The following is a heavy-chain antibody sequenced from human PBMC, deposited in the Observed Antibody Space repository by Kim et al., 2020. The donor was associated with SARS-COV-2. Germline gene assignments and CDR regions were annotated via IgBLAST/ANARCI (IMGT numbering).Heavy chain of an antibody. D-gene: IGHD1-26*01. CDR1: GFTFSSYA. J-gene: IGHJ4*02. CDR2: ISYDGSNK. V-gene: IGHV3-30*04. CDR3: ARDRRYSGSPALDY. Sequence: GGSLRLSCAASGFTFSSYAMHWVRQAPGKGLEWVAVISYDGSNKYYADSVKGRFTISRDNSKNTLYLQMNSLRAEDTAVYYCARDRRYSGSPALDYWGQGTLLGVSS.